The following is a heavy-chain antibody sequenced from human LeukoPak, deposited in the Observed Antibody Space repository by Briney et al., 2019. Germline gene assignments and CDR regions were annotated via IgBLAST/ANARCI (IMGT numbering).Heavy chain of an antibody. CDR1: GFTFSSYE. Sequence: GGSLRLSCAASGFTFSSYEMNWVRQAPGKGLEWVSSISGSGGSSYYADSVKGRFTISRDNSKNTLHLQMNSLRAEDTAVYYCAKDITMVRGVMGNFDYWGQGTLVTVSS. V-gene: IGHV3-23*01. CDR2: ISGSGGSS. CDR3: AKDITMVRGVMGNFDY. J-gene: IGHJ4*02. D-gene: IGHD3-10*01.